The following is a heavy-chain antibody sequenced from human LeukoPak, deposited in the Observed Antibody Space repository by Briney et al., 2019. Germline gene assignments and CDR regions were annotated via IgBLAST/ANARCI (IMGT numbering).Heavy chain of an antibody. CDR3: ARGSNYGDYDY. CDR1: GYTSTSYG. D-gene: IGHD4-17*01. V-gene: IGHV1-18*01. J-gene: IGHJ4*02. Sequence: ASVKVSCKASGYTSTSYGISWVRQAPGQGLEWMGWISAYNGNTNYAQKFQGRVTMTRDTSTSTVYMELSSLRSEDTAVYYCARGSNYGDYDYWGQGTLVTVSS. CDR2: ISAYNGNT.